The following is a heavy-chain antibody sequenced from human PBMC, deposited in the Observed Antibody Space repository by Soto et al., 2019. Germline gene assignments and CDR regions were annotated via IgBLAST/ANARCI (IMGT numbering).Heavy chain of an antibody. D-gene: IGHD6-6*01. J-gene: IGHJ4*02. CDR1: GFTVSLGS. CDR3: AGSIEAGGSLGY. Sequence: LRLSCAASGFTVSLGSMSWVRQAPGKGLEWVSALNSDGSTYYADSVKGRFTISRDNSKNTLYVQINRLRAEDRAVYYCAGSIEAGGSLGYWGQGVLVTVSS. CDR2: LNSDGST. V-gene: IGHV3-53*01.